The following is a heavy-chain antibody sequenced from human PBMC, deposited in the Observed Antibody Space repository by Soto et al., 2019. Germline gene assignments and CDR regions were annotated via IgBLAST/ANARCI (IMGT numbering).Heavy chain of an antibody. CDR1: GFTFSSYA. CDR2: ISGSGDST. V-gene: IGHV3-23*01. J-gene: IGHJ4*02. Sequence: GSLRRSCAASGFTFSSYAMSWVRQAPGKGLEWVSGISGSGDSTYYADSVKGRFTISRDNSKNTLFLQMNSLGAEDTALYYCAKTVPGTKYWGQGTLVTVSS. CDR3: AKTVPGTKY. D-gene: IGHD6-19*01.